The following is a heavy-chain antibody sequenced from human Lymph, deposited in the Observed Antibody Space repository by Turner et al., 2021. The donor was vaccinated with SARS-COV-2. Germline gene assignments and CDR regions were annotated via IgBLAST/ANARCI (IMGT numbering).Heavy chain of an antibody. V-gene: IGHV1-8*02. D-gene: IGHD1-26*01. Sequence: QVQLVQSGAEVKKTGASVKVSCKAPGYTFTSYDINWVRQATEQGLEWMGWINPNSGNTGYPQKFQGRITMTRNTSISPAYMELSSLRSEDTAVYYCARGRYSGGGMDVWGQGTTVTVSS. J-gene: IGHJ6*02. CDR2: INPNSGNT. CDR3: ARGRYSGGGMDV. CDR1: GYTFTSYD.